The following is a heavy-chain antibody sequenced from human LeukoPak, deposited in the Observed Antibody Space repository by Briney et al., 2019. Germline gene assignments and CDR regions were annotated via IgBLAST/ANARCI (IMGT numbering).Heavy chain of an antibody. CDR2: IYYSGST. CDR1: GGSISSGGYY. D-gene: IGHD3-22*01. Sequence: SETLSLTCTVSGGSISSGGYYWSWIRQHPGKGLEWIGYIYYSGSTYYNPSLKSRVTISVDTSKNQFSLKLSSVTAADTAVYYCARDKHDSSGYCYFDYWGQGTLVTVSS. CDR3: ARDKHDSSGYCYFDY. V-gene: IGHV4-31*03. J-gene: IGHJ4*02.